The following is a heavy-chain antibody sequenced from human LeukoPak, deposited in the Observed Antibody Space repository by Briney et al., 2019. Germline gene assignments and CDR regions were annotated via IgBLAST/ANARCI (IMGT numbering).Heavy chain of an antibody. CDR1: GFTFSSYE. CDR2: ISSSGSTI. D-gene: IGHD3-10*01. J-gene: IGHJ1*01. V-gene: IGHV3-48*03. CDR3: AKAPLTASPFGQYFQH. Sequence: GGSLRLSCAASGFTFSSYEMNWVRQAPGKGLEWVSYISSSGSTIYYADSVKGRFTISRDNAKNSLYLQMNSLRAEDTAVYYCAKAPLTASPFGQYFQHWGQGTLVTVSS.